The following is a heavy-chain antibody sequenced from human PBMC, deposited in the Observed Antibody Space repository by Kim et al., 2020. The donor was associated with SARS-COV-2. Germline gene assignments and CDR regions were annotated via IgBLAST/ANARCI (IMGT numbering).Heavy chain of an antibody. D-gene: IGHD3-3*01. CDR1: GFTFSSYA. CDR3: ANTDGFWSGYLTIYGMD. CDR2: IICSGVST. Sequence: GGSLRLSCAASGFTFSSYAMSWVRQAPGKGLEWFSAIICSGVSTYYSDSVKVRFPLSLAPSPPPLSLPLPILLAASPSVSYCANTDGFWSGYLTIYGMD. J-gene: IGHJ6*01. V-gene: IGHV3-23*01.